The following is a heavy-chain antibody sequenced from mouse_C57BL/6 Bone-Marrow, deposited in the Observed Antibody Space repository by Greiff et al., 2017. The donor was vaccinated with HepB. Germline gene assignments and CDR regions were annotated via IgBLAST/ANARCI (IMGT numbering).Heavy chain of an antibody. CDR3: ARRGYYGADFDV. Sequence: VQLQQPGPELVKPGASVKISCKASGYSFTGYYMNWVKQSPEKSLEWIGEINPSTGGTTYNQKFKAKATLTVDKSSSTAYMQLKSLTSEDSAVYYCARRGYYGADFDVWGTGTTVTVSS. D-gene: IGHD1-1*01. J-gene: IGHJ1*03. CDR1: GYSFTGYY. CDR2: INPSTGGT. V-gene: IGHV1-42*01.